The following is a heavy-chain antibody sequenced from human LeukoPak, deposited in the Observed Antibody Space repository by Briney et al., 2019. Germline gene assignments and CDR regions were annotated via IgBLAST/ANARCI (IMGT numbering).Heavy chain of an antibody. V-gene: IGHV3-48*04. CDR3: ARDRVVVATTTPPYWYFDL. Sequence: GGSLRLSCAASGFTFSSYSMMWVRQAPGKGLKWVSYISSSSSTIYYADSVKGRFTISRDNAKNSLFLHMNSLRVEDTALYYCARDRVVVATTTPPYWYFDLWGRGTRVTVSS. D-gene: IGHD2-15*01. J-gene: IGHJ2*01. CDR2: ISSSSSTI. CDR1: GFTFSSYS.